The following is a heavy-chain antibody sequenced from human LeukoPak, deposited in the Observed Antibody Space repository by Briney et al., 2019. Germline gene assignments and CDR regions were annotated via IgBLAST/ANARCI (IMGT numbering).Heavy chain of an antibody. V-gene: IGHV3-48*04. J-gene: IGHJ4*02. Sequence: PGGSLRLSCAASGFTVSSNYMSWVRQAPGKGLEWVSYISSSSSTIYYADSVKGRFTISRDNAKNSLYLQMNSLRAEDTAVYYCATLSYYDSSGSKRELDYWGRGTLVTVSS. CDR3: ATLSYYDSSGSKRELDY. CDR2: ISSSSSTI. CDR1: GFTVSSNY. D-gene: IGHD3-22*01.